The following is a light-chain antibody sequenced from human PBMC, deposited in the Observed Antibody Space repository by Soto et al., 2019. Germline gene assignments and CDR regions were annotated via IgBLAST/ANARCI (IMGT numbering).Light chain of an antibody. Sequence: EIVLTQSPATLSVSPGERATLSCTASQSISGHLDWYQQKPGQAPRLLIYDASTRATGIPARFSGSGSGAEFTLTISSLQSEDFAVYYCQQYHMCPLTFGGGTKVEIK. CDR3: QQYHMCPLT. CDR2: DAS. J-gene: IGKJ4*01. CDR1: QSISGH. V-gene: IGKV3-15*01.